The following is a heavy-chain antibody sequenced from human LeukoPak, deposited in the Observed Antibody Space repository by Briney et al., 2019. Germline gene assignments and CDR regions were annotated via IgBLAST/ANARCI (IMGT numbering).Heavy chain of an antibody. CDR1: GYTFTGYY. V-gene: IGHV1-2*02. CDR2: INPNSGGT. J-gene: IGHJ4*02. CDR3: ARDRTRYYDSSGYPDY. Sequence: GASVKVSCKASGYTFTGYYMHWVRQAPGQGLEWMGWINPNSGGTNYAQKFQGRVTMTRDTSISTAYMELSRLRSDDTAVYYCARDRTRYYDSSGYPDYWGQGTLVTVSS. D-gene: IGHD3-22*01.